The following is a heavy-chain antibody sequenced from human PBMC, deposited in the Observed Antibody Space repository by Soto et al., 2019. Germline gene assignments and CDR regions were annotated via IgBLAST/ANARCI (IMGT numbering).Heavy chain of an antibody. J-gene: IGHJ4*02. CDR2: IYYSGST. V-gene: IGHV4-59*08. CDR1: GGSISSYY. Sequence: ASETLSLTCTVSGGSISSYYWSWIRQPPGKGLEWIGYIYYSGSTNYNPSLKSRVTISVDTSKNQFSLKLSSVTAADTAVYYCASFSRYDFWSGYYPDYYFDYWGQGTLVTVSS. D-gene: IGHD3-3*01. CDR3: ASFSRYDFWSGYYPDYYFDY.